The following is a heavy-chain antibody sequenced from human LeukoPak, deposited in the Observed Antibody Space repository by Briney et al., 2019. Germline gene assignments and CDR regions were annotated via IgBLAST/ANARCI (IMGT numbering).Heavy chain of an antibody. Sequence: SSETLSLTCIVSGGSVSSDIYHWSWIRQAPGKGLEWIGHNGNANYNPSLQSRVTISIDTSKNHFTLSLNSVTAADTAVYYCATYYVGAGGRGHWGPGTLVTVSS. V-gene: IGHV4-61*03. D-gene: IGHD2-21*01. CDR3: ATYYVGAGGRGH. J-gene: IGHJ4*02. CDR1: GGSVSSDIYH. CDR2: HNGNA.